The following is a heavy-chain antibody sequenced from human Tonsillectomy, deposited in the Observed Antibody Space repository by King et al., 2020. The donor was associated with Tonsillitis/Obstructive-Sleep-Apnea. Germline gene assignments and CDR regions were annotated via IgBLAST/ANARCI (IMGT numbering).Heavy chain of an antibody. V-gene: IGHV3-15*01. D-gene: IGHD5-18*01. CDR3: TADRIQPLHVNYYYYMDV. CDR1: GFTFSNAW. Sequence: VQLVESGEGLVKPGGSLRLSCAASGFTFSNAWMSWVRQAPGKGLEWVGRIKSKTDDGTTDYAAPVKGRFTISRDDSKNTLYLQIYSLKTEDTAVYYCTADRIQPLHVNYYYYMDVWGKGTTVTVSS. CDR2: IKSKTDDGTT. J-gene: IGHJ6*03.